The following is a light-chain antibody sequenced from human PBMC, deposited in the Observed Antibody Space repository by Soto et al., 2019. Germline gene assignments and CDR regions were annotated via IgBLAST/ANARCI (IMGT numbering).Light chain of an antibody. CDR2: DDS. V-gene: IGLV3-21*02. J-gene: IGLJ3*02. CDR3: QSYDSNLRGRGV. CDR1: NIGSKS. Sequence: SYELTQPPAVSVAPGQTARITCGGNNIGSKSVHWYQQKPGQAPVLVVYDDSDRPSGIPERFSGSNSGTSAALAITGLRAEDEGDYYCQSYDSNLRGRGVFGGGTKLTVL.